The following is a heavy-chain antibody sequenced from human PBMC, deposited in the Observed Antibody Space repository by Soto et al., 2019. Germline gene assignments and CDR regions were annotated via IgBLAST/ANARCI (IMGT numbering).Heavy chain of an antibody. CDR1: GGTFSSYA. D-gene: IGHD3-10*01. CDR2: IIPIFGTA. V-gene: IGHV1-69*06. Sequence: SVKVSCKASGGTFSSYAISWVRQAPGQGLEWMGGIIPIFGTANYAQKFQGRVTITADKSTSTAYMELSSLRSEDTAVYYCARPYYYGSAAYYGMDVWGQGTTVTVSS. J-gene: IGHJ6*02. CDR3: ARPYYYGSAAYYGMDV.